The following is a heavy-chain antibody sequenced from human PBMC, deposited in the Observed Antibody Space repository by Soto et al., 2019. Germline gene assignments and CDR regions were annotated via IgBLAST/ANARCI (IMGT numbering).Heavy chain of an antibody. CDR1: GDSVSINSAA. D-gene: IGHD5-18*01. CDR3: ARERVDTERYYYYGMDV. Sequence: SQTLSLTCAISGDSVSINSAAWNLIRQSPSRGLEWLGRTYYRSKWYNDYAVSVKSRITVNPDTSKNQFSLQLNSVTPEDTAVYYCARERVDTERYYYYGMDVWGQGTTVTVSS. V-gene: IGHV6-1*01. J-gene: IGHJ6*02. CDR2: TYYRSKWYN.